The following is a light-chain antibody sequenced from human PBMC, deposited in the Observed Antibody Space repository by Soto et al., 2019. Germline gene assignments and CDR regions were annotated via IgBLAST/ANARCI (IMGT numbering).Light chain of an antibody. Sequence: DIQMTQSPSSLSASVGDRVTITCRASQGIGNNLAWYQQKPGKVPKLLIYAASTLQSGVPSRFSGSGSGTDFSLTIRGLQPEDVATYYCQKYNSGPLTFGQGTKVEIK. CDR3: QKYNSGPLT. V-gene: IGKV1-27*01. CDR2: AAS. CDR1: QGIGNN. J-gene: IGKJ1*01.